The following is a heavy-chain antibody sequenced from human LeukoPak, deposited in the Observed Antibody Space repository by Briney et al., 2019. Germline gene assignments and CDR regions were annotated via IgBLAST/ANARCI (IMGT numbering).Heavy chain of an antibody. CDR1: GFTFSSYS. V-gene: IGHV3-21*01. CDR3: ARSRGSYPDY. Sequence: PGGSLRLSCAASGFTFSSYSMNSIRDAPGKGLEWVSSISSSSSYIYYADSVKGRLTISRDNAKNSLYLQMNSRRAEDTAVYYCARSRGSYPDYWGQGTLVTVSS. D-gene: IGHD1-26*01. CDR2: ISSSSSYI. J-gene: IGHJ4*02.